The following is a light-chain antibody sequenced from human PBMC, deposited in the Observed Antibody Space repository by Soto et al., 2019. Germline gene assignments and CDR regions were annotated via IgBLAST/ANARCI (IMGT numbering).Light chain of an antibody. Sequence: DIQMTQSPSSLSASVGDRVSITCRASQGIRNSLAWYQQKPGKVPKLLIYAASTLESGVPSRFSGRGSETDFTLTISSLQPEDVATYFCQKYNSAPTWTFGPGTKVEI. V-gene: IGKV1-27*01. J-gene: IGKJ1*01. CDR3: QKYNSAPTWT. CDR1: QGIRNS. CDR2: AAS.